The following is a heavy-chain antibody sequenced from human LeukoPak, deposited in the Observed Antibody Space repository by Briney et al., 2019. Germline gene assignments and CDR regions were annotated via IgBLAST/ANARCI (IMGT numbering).Heavy chain of an antibody. V-gene: IGHV4-39*01. J-gene: IGHJ4*02. D-gene: IGHD3-10*01. Sequence: SETLSLTCTVSGGSISSNSYYWDWIRQPPGKGLEWLGSIYYSGTTYYNPSLKSRVTTSVDTSKNQFSLKLTSVTAADTAVYYCARHGTRYYSGSGSSYTTAFDSWGQGTLVTVSS. CDR2: IYYSGTT. CDR3: ARHGTRYYSGSGSSYTTAFDS. CDR1: GGSISSNSYY.